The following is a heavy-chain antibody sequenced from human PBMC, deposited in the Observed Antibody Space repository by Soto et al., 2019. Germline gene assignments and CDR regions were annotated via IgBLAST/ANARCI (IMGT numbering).Heavy chain of an antibody. CDR3: VRSSNETRNFMNPSAY. V-gene: IGHV4-39*01. Sequence: SDKCSVAKDSSSGNGRYRGMKNQPPGKGLESIANIYYDGNTYYNPSLKSRVTISLDTSKNQFSLRLNSVTAADTAVYFFVRSSNETRNFMNPSAYRGIGTPVPVSP. CDR1: KDSSSGNGRY. D-gene: IGHD2-8*01. J-gene: IGHJ4*01. CDR2: IYYDGNT.